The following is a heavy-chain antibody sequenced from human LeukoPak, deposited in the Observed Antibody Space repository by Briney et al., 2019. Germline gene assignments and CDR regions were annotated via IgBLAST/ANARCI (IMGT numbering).Heavy chain of an antibody. CDR3: ARESLGYCSGGSCYIGY. J-gene: IGHJ4*02. CDR1: GFTFSSYS. CDR2: ISSSSSYI. D-gene: IGHD2-15*01. V-gene: IGHV3-21*01. Sequence: KTGGSLRLSCAASGFTFSSYSMNWVRQAPGKGLGWVSSISSSSSYIYYADSVKGRFTISRDNAKNSLYLQMNSLRAEDTAVYYCARESLGYCSGGSCYIGYWGQGTLVTVSS.